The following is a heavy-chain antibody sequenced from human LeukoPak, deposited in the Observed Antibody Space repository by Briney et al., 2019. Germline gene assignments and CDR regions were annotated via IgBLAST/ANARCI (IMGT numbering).Heavy chain of an antibody. CDR2: ISGSGGST. CDR3: ATGAVGEAPFDY. J-gene: IGHJ4*02. D-gene: IGHD3-16*01. Sequence: QAGGSLRLSCVVSGFTFSSYAMSWVRQAPGKGLEWVSGISGSGGSTYYADSVKGRFTISRDNSKNTLYLQMNSLRAEDTAVYYCATGAVGEAPFDYWGQGTLVTVSS. CDR1: GFTFSSYA. V-gene: IGHV3-23*01.